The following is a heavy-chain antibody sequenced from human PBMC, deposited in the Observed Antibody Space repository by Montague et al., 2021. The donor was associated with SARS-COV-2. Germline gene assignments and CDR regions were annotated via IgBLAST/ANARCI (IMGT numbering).Heavy chain of an antibody. CDR2: TT. Sequence: TTNYNPSLKSRLTISVGTSKNHFSLNLSSVTAAGTAVYYCASDVPGYQLLGICHIWGQGTMVTVSS. J-gene: IGHJ3*02. V-gene: IGHV4-61*03. CDR3: ASDVPGYQLLGICHI. D-gene: IGHD6-13*01.